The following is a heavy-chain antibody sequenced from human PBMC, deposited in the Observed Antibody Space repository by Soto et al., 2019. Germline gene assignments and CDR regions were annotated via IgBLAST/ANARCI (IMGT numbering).Heavy chain of an antibody. D-gene: IGHD3-3*01. J-gene: IGHJ6*02. V-gene: IGHV3-15*01. CDR1: GFTFSNAW. CDR3: TTDYAELRFLEWLLYRFTSRGYYYGMDV. CDR2: IKSKTDGGTT. Sequence: WSLRLSCAASGFTFSNAWMSWVRQAPGKGLEWVGRIKSKTDGGTTDYAAPVKGRFTISRDDSKNTLYLQMNSLKTEDTAVYYCTTDYAELRFLEWLLYRFTSRGYYYGMDVWGQGTTVTVSS.